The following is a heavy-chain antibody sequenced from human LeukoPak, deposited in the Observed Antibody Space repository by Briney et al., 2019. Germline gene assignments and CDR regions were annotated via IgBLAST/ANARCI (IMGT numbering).Heavy chain of an antibody. Sequence: GGSLRLSCAASGFTFSSYGMLWVRQAPGKGLEWVAYIRYDESKKEYTDSVKGRFTISRDNSKNTLYLQMNSLRAEDTAVYYCTKPIPGVAAAGDYWGQGTLVTVSS. CDR2: IRYDESKK. V-gene: IGHV3-30*02. J-gene: IGHJ4*02. CDR1: GFTFSSYG. CDR3: TKPIPGVAAAGDY. D-gene: IGHD6-13*01.